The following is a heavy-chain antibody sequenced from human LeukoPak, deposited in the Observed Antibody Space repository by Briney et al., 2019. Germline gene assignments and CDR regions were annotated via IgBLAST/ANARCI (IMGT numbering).Heavy chain of an antibody. CDR1: GFTFDDYA. V-gene: IGHV3-9*01. Sequence: GRSLRLSCAASGFTFDDYAMHWVRQAPGKGLEWVSGISWNSGSIGYADPVKGRFTISRDNAKNSLYLQMNSLRAEDTALYYCAKSHGYNYYGMDVWGQGTTVTVSS. J-gene: IGHJ6*02. CDR2: ISWNSGSI. CDR3: AKSHGYNYYGMDV.